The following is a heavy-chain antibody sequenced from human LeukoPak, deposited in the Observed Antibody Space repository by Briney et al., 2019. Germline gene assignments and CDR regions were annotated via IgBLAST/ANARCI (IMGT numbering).Heavy chain of an antibody. D-gene: IGHD3-22*01. V-gene: IGHV4-4*07. CDR1: GDSISNYY. Sequence: PSETLSLTCTVSGDSISNYYWSWVRQPAGKGLEWIGRIYASGRSNYTPSLKSRITMSVDTSKNQFSLKLSSVTAADTAVYYCARCLNTYYYDNSGYSPEHYYMDVWGKGTTVIVSS. CDR3: ARCLNTYYYDNSGYSPEHYYMDV. CDR2: IYASGRS. J-gene: IGHJ6*03.